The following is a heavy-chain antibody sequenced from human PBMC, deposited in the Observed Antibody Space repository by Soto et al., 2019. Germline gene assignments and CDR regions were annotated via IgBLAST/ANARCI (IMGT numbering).Heavy chain of an antibody. D-gene: IGHD4-17*01. Sequence: GGSLRLSCAASGFTFSDHYMDWVRQAPGKGLEWVGRTRNKANSYTTEYAASVKGRFTISRDDSKNSLYLQMNSLKTEDTAVYYCATQGDYDGFDYWGQGTLVTVSS. V-gene: IGHV3-72*01. CDR3: ATQGDYDGFDY. J-gene: IGHJ4*02. CDR1: GFTFSDHY. CDR2: TRNKANSYTT.